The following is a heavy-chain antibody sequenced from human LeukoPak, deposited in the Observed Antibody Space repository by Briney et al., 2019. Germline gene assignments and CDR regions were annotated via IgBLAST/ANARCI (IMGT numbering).Heavy chain of an antibody. V-gene: IGHV1-3*01. Sequence: GASVKVSCKASGYTFTSYAMHWVRQAPGQRLEWMGWINAGNGNTKYSQKFQGRVTITRDTSASTAYMELSSLRSEDTAVYYCARVNSSCSSTSYYWYFDLWGRGTLVTVSS. CDR2: INAGNGNT. J-gene: IGHJ2*01. D-gene: IGHD2-2*01. CDR1: GYTFTSYA. CDR3: ARVNSSCSSTSYYWYFDL.